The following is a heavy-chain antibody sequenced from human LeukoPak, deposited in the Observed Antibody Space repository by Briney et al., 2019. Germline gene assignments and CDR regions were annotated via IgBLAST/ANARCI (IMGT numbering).Heavy chain of an antibody. J-gene: IGHJ4*02. V-gene: IGHV3-9*01. CDR1: GFTFDDYA. CDR3: VRDYGIRYYFDY. D-gene: IGHD2-15*01. CDR2: ISWNSGSI. Sequence: PGGSLRLSCAASGFTFDDYAMHWVRQAPGKGLEWVSGISWNSGSIGYADSVKGRFTISRDNAKKSLYLQMNSLRAEDTAVYYCVRDYGIRYYFDYWGQGTLVTVSS.